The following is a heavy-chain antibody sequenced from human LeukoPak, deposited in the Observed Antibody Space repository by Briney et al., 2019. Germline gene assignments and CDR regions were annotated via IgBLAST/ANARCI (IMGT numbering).Heavy chain of an antibody. V-gene: IGHV4-61*01. CDR2: IYYSGNT. CDR3: ATRPPGESYVPYFDY. CDR1: GGSVSSDIYY. D-gene: IGHD2-2*01. J-gene: IGHJ4*02. Sequence: SETLSLTCTVSGGSVSSDIYYWSWIRQPPGKGLEWIGYIYYSGNTNYNPSLKSRVTISVDTSKNQFSLKLSSVTAADTAVYYCATRPPGESYVPYFDYWGQGTPVTVSS.